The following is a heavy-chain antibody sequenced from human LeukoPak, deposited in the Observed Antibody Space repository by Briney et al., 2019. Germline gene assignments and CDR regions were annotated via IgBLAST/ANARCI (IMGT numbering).Heavy chain of an antibody. CDR2: IYHSGST. CDR1: GFTFSSYW. D-gene: IGHD3-22*01. Sequence: GSLRLSCAASGFTFSSYWMSWVRQAPGKGLEWIGSIYHSGSTYYNPSLKSRVTISVDTSKNQFSLKLSSVTAADTAVYYCARSEITYYYDSSGYYFDYWGQGTLVTVSS. V-gene: IGHV4-38-2*01. J-gene: IGHJ4*02. CDR3: ARSEITYYYDSSGYYFDY.